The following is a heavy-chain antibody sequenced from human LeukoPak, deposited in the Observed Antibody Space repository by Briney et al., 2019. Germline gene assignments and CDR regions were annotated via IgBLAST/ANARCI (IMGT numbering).Heavy chain of an antibody. D-gene: IGHD3-10*01. Sequence: SETLSLTCTVSGGSFTNDFWSWIRQPAGRGLEWIGRVYSSGTSYYNPSLKSRVTMSVDTSKNHFSLRLTSVTAADTAVYYCAVSADYYYGPRSYYNEDYWGQGTLVTVSS. J-gene: IGHJ4*02. V-gene: IGHV4-4*07. CDR1: GGSFTNDF. CDR3: AVSADYYYGPRSYYNEDY. CDR2: VYSSGTS.